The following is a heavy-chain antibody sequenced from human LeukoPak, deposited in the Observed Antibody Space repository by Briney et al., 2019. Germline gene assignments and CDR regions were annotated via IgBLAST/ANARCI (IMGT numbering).Heavy chain of an antibody. CDR2: INSDGSST. CDR3: SGKPYGSGTYYNNWFDP. D-gene: IGHD3-10*01. CDR1: GLTFSSNW. V-gene: IGHV3-74*01. Sequence: GGSLRLSCATSGLTFSSNWMHWVRQAPGKGLVWVSRINSDGSSTIYADSVKGRFTISRDNAKNTLYLQMNSLRAEDTAVYYCSGKPYGSGTYYNNWFDPWGQGTLVTVSS. J-gene: IGHJ5*02.